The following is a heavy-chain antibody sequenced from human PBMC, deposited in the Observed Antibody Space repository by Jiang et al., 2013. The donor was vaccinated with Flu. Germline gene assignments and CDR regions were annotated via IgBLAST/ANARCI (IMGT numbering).Heavy chain of an antibody. CDR2: IYPGDSDT. J-gene: IGHJ4*02. CDR1: GYSFTSYW. Sequence: GAEVKKPGESLKISCKGSGYSFTSYWIGWVRQMPGKGLEWMGIIYPGDSDTRYSPSFQGQVTISADKSISTAYLQWSSLKASDTAMYYCARSRERPSEVGGIVGATPFDYWGQGTLVTVSS. V-gene: IGHV5-51*01. CDR3: ARSRERPSEVGGIVGATPFDY. D-gene: IGHD1-26*01.